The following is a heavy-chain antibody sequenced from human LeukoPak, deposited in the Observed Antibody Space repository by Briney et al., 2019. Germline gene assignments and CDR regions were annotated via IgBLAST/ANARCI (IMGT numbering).Heavy chain of an antibody. CDR3: ARDTPDSSGYLSGMDV. V-gene: IGHV4-61*01. J-gene: IGHJ6*02. Sequence: PSEALSLTCTVSGGSISSGSYYWSWIRQPPGKGLEWIGYIYYSGSTNYNPSLKSRVTIPVDTSKNQFSLKLSSVTAADTAVYYCARDTPDSSGYLSGMDVWGQGTTVTVSS. CDR1: GGSISSGSYY. CDR2: IYYSGST. D-gene: IGHD3-22*01.